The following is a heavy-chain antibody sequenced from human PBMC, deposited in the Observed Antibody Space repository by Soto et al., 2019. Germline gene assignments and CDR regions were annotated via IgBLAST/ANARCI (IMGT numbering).Heavy chain of an antibody. J-gene: IGHJ4*02. CDR1: GFTFRTYT. CDR3: TRDPREGRPFDD. Sequence: EVQLVESGGGLVKPGGSLRLSCAASGFTFRTYTMSWVRQAPGKGLEWVSCISGTSSYTYYADSVQGRFTISRDNAEDSVYLHLNSLGVEDTAVYYCTRDPREGRPFDDWGPGTLVTVSS. D-gene: IGHD1-26*01. CDR2: ISGTSSYT. V-gene: IGHV3-21*02.